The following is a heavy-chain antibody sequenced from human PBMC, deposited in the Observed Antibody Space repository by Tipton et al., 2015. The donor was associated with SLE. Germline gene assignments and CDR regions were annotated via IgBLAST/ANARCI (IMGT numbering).Heavy chain of an antibody. V-gene: IGHV3-23*01. CDR3: AKDLLWVGATKGAFDI. CDR1: GFTFSSYA. Sequence: SLRLSCAASGFTFSSYAMSWVRQAPGKGLEWVSAISGSGGSTYYADSVKGRFTISRDNSKNTLYLQMNSLRAEDTAVYYCAKDLLWVGATKGAFDILGQGTMVPVSS. D-gene: IGHD1-26*01. CDR2: ISGSGGST. J-gene: IGHJ3*02.